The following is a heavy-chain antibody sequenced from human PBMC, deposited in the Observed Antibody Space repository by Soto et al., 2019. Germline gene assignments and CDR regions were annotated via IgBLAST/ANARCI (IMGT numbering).Heavy chain of an antibody. D-gene: IGHD3-22*01. Sequence: LSLTCTVSGGSMSSNYWSWIRQAPGKGLEWVGYIYFQGTTNYNPSLRSRVTILIDMSKNQFSLTMTSMTAADTAVYYCARDQLYYNDISGRPLNAFDVWGQGTMVTVSS. J-gene: IGHJ3*01. CDR1: GGSMSSNY. V-gene: IGHV4-59*01. CDR2: IYFQGTT. CDR3: ARDQLYYNDISGRPLNAFDV.